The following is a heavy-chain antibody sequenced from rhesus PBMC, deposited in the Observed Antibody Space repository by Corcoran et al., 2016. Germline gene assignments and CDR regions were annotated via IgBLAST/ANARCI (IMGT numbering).Heavy chain of an antibody. J-gene: IGHJ4*01. CDR3: ARDYGSSYVYAY. D-gene: IGHD4-29*01. CDR1: GGSLSSNY. V-gene: IGHV4S11*01. CDR2: IYGSGSST. Sequence: QVQLQESGPGLVKPLETLSLTCAVSGGSLSSNYWSWIRQPPGKGLEWIGYIYGSGSSTNYNPSLKSRVTLSVDTAKNQFSLKLSSVTAADTAVYYCARDYGSSYVYAYWGQGFLVTVSS.